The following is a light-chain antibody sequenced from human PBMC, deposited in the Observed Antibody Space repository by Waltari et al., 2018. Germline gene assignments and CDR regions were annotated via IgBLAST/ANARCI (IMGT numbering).Light chain of an antibody. J-gene: IGKJ4*01. Sequence: DIQITQSTSSAFASVGDRVTISCRASQDINNFLAWYQKKPGKAPYLLIYGASVLQSGVPARFSGSGSRTKFTLTINRLQPEDFATYFCQQANSFVPLTFGGGTRVQIK. V-gene: IGKV1-12*01. CDR3: QQANSFVPLT. CDR1: QDINNF. CDR2: GAS.